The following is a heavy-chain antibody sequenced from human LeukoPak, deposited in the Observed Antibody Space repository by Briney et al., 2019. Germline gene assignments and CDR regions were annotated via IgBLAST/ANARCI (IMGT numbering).Heavy chain of an antibody. J-gene: IGHJ4*02. V-gene: IGHV3-23*01. Sequence: GGSLRLSCAASGFTFSSYAMSWVRQAPGKGLEWVSAISGSGGSTYYADSVKGRSTISRDNSKNTLYLQMGSLRAEDMAVYYCARGAGATNGALYFDYWGQGTLVTVSS. CDR3: ARGAGATNGALYFDY. CDR2: ISGSGGST. D-gene: IGHD1-26*01. CDR1: GFTFSSYA.